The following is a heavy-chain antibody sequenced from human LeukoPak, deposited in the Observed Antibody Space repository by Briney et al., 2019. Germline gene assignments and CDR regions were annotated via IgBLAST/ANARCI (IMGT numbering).Heavy chain of an antibody. D-gene: IGHD4-17*01. CDR1: GFTLSSYG. CDR2: ISYDGSNK. V-gene: IGHV3-30*03. J-gene: IGHJ4*02. CDR3: ATSSTVTTV. Sequence: GGSLRLSCAASGFTLSSYGMHWVRQAPGKGLEWVAVISYDGSNKYYADSVKGRFTISRDNSKNTLYLQMNSLRAEDTAVYYCATSSTVTTVWGQGTLVTVSS.